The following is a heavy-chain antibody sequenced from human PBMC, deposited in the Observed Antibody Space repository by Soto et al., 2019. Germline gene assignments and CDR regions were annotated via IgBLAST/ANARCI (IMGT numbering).Heavy chain of an antibody. CDR1: GFTFSSYA. V-gene: IGHV3-64*01. J-gene: IGHJ6*03. D-gene: IGHD2-2*01. Sequence: GGSLRLSCAASGFTFSSYAMHWVRQAPGKGLKYVSAISSNGGNTYYANSVKGRITISRDNSKNTLYLQMGSLRAEDMAVYYCVRDESGCSSTSCYVGPADYYYYMDVWGKGTTVTVSS. CDR3: VRDESGCSSTSCYVGPADYYYYMDV. CDR2: ISSNGGNT.